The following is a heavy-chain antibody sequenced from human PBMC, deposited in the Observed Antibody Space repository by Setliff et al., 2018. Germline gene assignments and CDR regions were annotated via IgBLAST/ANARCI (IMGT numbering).Heavy chain of an antibody. J-gene: IGHJ4*02. CDR1: GDYISSQY. CDR2: ISNGGST. CDR3: ALSDHYPFYYDY. Sequence: SETLSLTCTVSGDYISSQYWSWIRQPLGEGLEWIGYISNGGSTDYNPSLKSRVTISEDTSRSQFSLKLTSVTTADTAVYYCALSDHYPFYYDYWGLGTLVTVSS. D-gene: IGHD3-3*01. V-gene: IGHV4-59*11.